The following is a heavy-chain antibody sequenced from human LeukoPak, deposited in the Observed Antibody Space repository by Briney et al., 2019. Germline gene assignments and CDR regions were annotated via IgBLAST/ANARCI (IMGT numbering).Heavy chain of an antibody. CDR1: GFTVSSNY. CDR3: ARGLTTVKGAEYFQH. D-gene: IGHD4-17*01. CDR2: IYSGGST. V-gene: IGHV3-66*01. Sequence: TGGSLRLSCAASGFTVSSNYMSWVRQAPGKGLEWVSVIYSGGSTYCADSVKGRFTISRDNSKNTLYLQMNSLRAEDTAVYYCARGLTTVKGAEYFQHWGQGTLVTVSS. J-gene: IGHJ1*01.